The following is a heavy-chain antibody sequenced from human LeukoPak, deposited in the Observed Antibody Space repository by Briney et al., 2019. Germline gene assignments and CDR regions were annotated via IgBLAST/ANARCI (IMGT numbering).Heavy chain of an antibody. D-gene: IGHD3-22*01. V-gene: IGHV3-23*01. CDR1: GFTFSSYA. CDR2: ISGSGGST. J-gene: IGHJ4*02. CDR3: AKDKKYYYDSSGYPNGY. Sequence: GGSLRLSCAASGFTFSSYAMSWVRQAPGKGLEWVSAISGSGGSTYYADSVKGRFTISRDNSKNTLYLQMNSLRAEDTAVYYCAKDKKYYYDSSGYPNGYWGQGTLVTVSS.